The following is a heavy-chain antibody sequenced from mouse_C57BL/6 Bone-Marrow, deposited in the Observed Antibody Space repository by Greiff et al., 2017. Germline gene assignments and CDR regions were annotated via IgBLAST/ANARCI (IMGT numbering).Heavy chain of an antibody. CDR3: ARDLVITTVVAPSFDY. CDR2: ISDGGSYT. Sequence: EVMLVESGGGLVKPGGSLKLSCAASGFTFSSYAMSWVRQTPDKRLEWVATISDGGSYTYYPDNVKGRFTISRDNAKNNLYLQMSHLKSEDTAMYYCARDLVITTVVAPSFDYWGQGTTLTVSS. J-gene: IGHJ2*01. CDR1: GFTFSSYA. D-gene: IGHD1-1*01. V-gene: IGHV5-4*01.